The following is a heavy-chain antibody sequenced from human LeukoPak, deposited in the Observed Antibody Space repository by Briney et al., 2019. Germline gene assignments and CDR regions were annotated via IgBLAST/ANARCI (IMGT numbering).Heavy chain of an antibody. CDR2: INPNSGGT. CDR1: GYTFTGYY. V-gene: IGHV1-2*02. CDR3: ARGEGVNYRYSGFGYFNAVDY. Sequence: ASVKASCKASGYTFTGYYMHWVRQAPGQGLEWMGWINPNSGGTNYAQKFQGRVTMTRDTSISTAYMELSRLRSDDTAVYYCARGEGVNYRYSGFGYFNAVDYWGQGTLVTVSS. J-gene: IGHJ4*02. D-gene: IGHD3-16*02.